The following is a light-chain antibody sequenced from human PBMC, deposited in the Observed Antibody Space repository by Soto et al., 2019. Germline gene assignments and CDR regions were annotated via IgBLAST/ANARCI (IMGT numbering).Light chain of an antibody. CDR3: AAWDDSLNGWV. V-gene: IGLV1-44*01. CDR2: SNS. Sequence: QSVLTQPPSASGTPGQRVTISCSGSSSNIGINTVNWYQQLPGMAPKLLIHSNSQRPSGVPDRFSGSKSGTSASLAISGLQSEDDADYYCAAWDDSLNGWVFGGGTKVTVL. J-gene: IGLJ3*02. CDR1: SSNIGINT.